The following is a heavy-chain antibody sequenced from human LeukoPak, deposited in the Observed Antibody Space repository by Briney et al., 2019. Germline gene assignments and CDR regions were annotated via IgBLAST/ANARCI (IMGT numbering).Heavy chain of an antibody. D-gene: IGHD5-12*01. CDR1: GFTFSDYY. Sequence: PGGSLRLSCAASGFTFSDYYMSWIRQAPGKGLEWVSGISGRGDSTVYADSVKGRFTISRDNSGNTLFLQMNSLRAEDTAVYYCGGYSGYRRAFDIWGQGTMVTVSS. V-gene: IGHV3-23*01. J-gene: IGHJ3*02. CDR2: ISGRGDST. CDR3: GGYSGYRRAFDI.